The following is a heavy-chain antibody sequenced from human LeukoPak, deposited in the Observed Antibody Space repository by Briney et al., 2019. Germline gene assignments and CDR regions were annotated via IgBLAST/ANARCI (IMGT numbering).Heavy chain of an antibody. CDR3: TRMTTGHDY. D-gene: IGHD4-17*01. J-gene: IGHJ4*02. CDR1: GVSFNNYY. V-gene: IGHV4-34*01. CDR2: INHSGYT. Sequence: SETLSLTCAVSGVSFNNYYWSWVRQTPGKGLEWIGEINHSGYTNDSPSLKSRVTLSIDTSRKQFSLNLRSVTVADTGIYYCTRMTTGHDYWGQGTLVTVSA.